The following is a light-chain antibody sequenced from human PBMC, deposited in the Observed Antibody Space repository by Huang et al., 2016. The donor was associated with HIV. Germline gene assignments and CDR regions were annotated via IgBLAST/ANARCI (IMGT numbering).Light chain of an antibody. J-gene: IGKJ1*01. CDR1: QNISSY. CDR2: AAS. Sequence: DIQMTQSPSSLSAPVGDRVTFTCRASQNISSYLNWYQQKPGKAPQLLIYAASSLQSGVPSRFSGSGSGTDFTLTISSLQPEDFATYYCQQSYSTPWTFGQGTKVEIK. CDR3: QQSYSTPWT. V-gene: IGKV1-39*01.